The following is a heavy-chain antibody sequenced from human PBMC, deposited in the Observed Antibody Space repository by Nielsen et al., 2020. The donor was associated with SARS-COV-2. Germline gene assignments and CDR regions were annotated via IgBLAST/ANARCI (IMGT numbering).Heavy chain of an antibody. J-gene: IGHJ6*02. D-gene: IGHD3-22*01. CDR1: GFTFSSYS. V-gene: IGHV3-21*01. CDR2: ISSSSSYI. CDR3: ATDYDSSGYLPPLLSYGMDV. Sequence: LKISCAASGFTFSSYSMNWVRQAPGKGLEWVSSISSSSSYIYYADSVKGRFTISRDNSKNTLYLQMNSLRAEDTAVYYCATDYDSSGYLPPLLSYGMDVWGQGTTVTVSS.